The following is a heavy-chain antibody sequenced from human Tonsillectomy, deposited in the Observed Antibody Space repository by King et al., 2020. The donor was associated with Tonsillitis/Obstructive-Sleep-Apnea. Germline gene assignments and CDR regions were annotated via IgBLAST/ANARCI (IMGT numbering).Heavy chain of an antibody. Sequence: TLKESGPVLVKPTETLTLTCTVSGFSLSNGRMGVSWIRQPPGKALEWLAHIFSNDKKSYNTSLKSRLTISKDTSKSQVVLTMTNMDPVDTATYYCALLGSYSGYGANWFDPWGQGTLVTVSS. CDR1: GFSLSNGRMG. CDR2: IFSNDKK. V-gene: IGHV2-26*01. J-gene: IGHJ5*02. CDR3: ALLGSYSGYGANWFDP. D-gene: IGHD5-12*01.